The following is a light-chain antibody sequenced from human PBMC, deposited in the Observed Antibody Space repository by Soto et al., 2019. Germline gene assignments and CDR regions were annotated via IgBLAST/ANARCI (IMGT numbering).Light chain of an antibody. CDR1: ESISIY. CDR2: AAS. J-gene: IGKJ1*01. Sequence: DIQMTQSPSSLSASVGDRVTITCRATESISIYLNWYQHKPGKAPDALIYAASSLQSGVPSRFSGCGSGTDFTLTITSLQPEDFATYYCQQTYTIPPTFGQGTKVDI. CDR3: QQTYTIPPT. V-gene: IGKV1-39*01.